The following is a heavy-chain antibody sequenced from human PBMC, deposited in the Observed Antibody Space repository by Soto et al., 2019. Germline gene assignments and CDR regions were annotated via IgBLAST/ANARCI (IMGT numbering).Heavy chain of an antibody. CDR2: IGHGGGT. V-gene: IGHV4-34*01. CDR3: ARHGGYYFDY. D-gene: IGHD3-16*01. Sequence: SETLSLTCAVSGGSFGGYYWTWIRQPPGRGLEWIGEIGHGGGTVYNPSLGSRVTISADSSNNQFSLNLNSVTAADTAVYYCARHGGYYFDYWGQGAPVTVSS. J-gene: IGHJ4*02. CDR1: GGSFGGYY.